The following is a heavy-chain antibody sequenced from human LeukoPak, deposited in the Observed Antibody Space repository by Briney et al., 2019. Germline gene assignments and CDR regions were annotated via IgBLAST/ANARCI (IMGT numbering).Heavy chain of an antibody. V-gene: IGHV4-39*07. CDR1: GASITSSNYY. J-gene: IGHJ4*02. CDR2: IYYTGIT. Sequence: SETLPLTCTVSGASITSSNYYWLWLRQPPGKGLEWIGSIYYTGITYYNLSLKSRVTISVDTSKYQCSLRLSSVTAADTAVYYCASRDSSGWKRVDYWGQGTLVTVSS. CDR3: ASRDSSGWKRVDY. D-gene: IGHD6-19*01.